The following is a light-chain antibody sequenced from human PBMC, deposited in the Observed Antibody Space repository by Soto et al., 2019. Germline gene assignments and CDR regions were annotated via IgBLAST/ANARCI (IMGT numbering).Light chain of an antibody. V-gene: IGKV1-27*01. J-gene: IGKJ1*01. CDR3: QKYNSAPWT. CDR2: VAS. CDR1: QGISNY. Sequence: DIQMTQSPSSLSASVGDRVTITCRASQGISNYLAWYQQQPGKVPKLLIYVASTLQSGGPSRFSGSGSGTDFTLTISSLQPEDVATYYCQKYNSAPWTFGQGTDVDIK.